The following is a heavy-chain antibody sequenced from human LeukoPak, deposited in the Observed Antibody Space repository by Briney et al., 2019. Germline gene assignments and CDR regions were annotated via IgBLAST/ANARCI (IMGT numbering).Heavy chain of an antibody. D-gene: IGHD6-6*01. CDR1: GFTMRNHW. CDR2: IKQDGSEK. CDR3: ARVYHSTSGRAIDY. V-gene: IGHV3-7*01. J-gene: IGHJ4*02. Sequence: QPGGSLRLSCAASGFTMRNHWMSWVRQAPGKGLEWVANIKQDGSEKNYGDSVKGRFTISRDNAKNSLYLQMNSLRAEDTAVYYCARVYHSTSGRAIDYWGRELWSPSPQ.